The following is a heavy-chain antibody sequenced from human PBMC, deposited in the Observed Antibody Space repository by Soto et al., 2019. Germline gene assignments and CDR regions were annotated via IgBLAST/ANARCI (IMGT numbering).Heavy chain of an antibody. V-gene: IGHV4-39*01. CDR1: GGSVSSSNYY. CDR2: IYYSGST. D-gene: IGHD6-19*01. Sequence: PSETLSLTCTVSGGSVSSSNYYWGWIRQPPGKGLEWIGSIYYSGSTYYNPSLKSRVTISVDTSKNQFSLKLSSVTAADTAVYYCARLPGIAVAGIIDYWGQGTLVTVSS. J-gene: IGHJ4*02. CDR3: ARLPGIAVAGIIDY.